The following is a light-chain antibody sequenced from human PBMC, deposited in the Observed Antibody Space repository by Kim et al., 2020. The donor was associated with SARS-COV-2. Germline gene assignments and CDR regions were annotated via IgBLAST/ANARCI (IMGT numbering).Light chain of an antibody. V-gene: IGKV1-5*01. CDR3: QHHSTYPLT. CDR2: DAA. CDR1: QRIGWW. J-gene: IGKJ5*01. Sequence: AAVGGGVAIACRASQRIGWWLVWYQQQTGKAATLLIYDAASVESRVPSRFSGSGSGAEFTLPISSLQPDDSAAYYCQHHSTYPLTFGQGTRLDIK.